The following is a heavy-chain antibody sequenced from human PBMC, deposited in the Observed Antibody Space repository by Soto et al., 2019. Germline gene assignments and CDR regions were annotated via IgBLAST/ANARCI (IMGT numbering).Heavy chain of an antibody. Sequence: SSETLSLTCTVSGGFINSYYWSWIRQSPGKGLEWIGYIYYRGTTRYNPSLKSRVTISVDKSKNQFSLKLSSVTAADTAVYYCARVWDYYGMDVWGQGTTVTVSS. CDR1: GGFINSYY. D-gene: IGHD1-26*01. CDR3: ARVWDYYGMDV. V-gene: IGHV4-59*12. J-gene: IGHJ6*02. CDR2: IYYRGTT.